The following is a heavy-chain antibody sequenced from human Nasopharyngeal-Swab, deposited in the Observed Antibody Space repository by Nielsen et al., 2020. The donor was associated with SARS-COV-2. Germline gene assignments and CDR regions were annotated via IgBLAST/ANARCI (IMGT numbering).Heavy chain of an antibody. CDR1: GGTFSSYA. Sequence: LVKVSCKASGGTFSSYAINWVRQAPGQGLEWMGGIIPIFGTANYAQKFQGRVTITADESTSTAYMELSSLRSEDTAVYYCARDGDRRERWLQFLDYWGQGTLVTVSS. CDR2: IIPIFGTA. V-gene: IGHV1-69*13. CDR3: ARDGDRRERWLQFLDY. D-gene: IGHD5-24*01. J-gene: IGHJ4*02.